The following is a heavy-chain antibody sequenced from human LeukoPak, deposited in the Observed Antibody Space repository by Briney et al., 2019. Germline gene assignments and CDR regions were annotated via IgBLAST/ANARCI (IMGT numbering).Heavy chain of an antibody. J-gene: IGHJ6*02. CDR1: GFTFSSYG. Sequence: PGRSLRLACAASGFTFSSYGMHWVRNAPGKGLEWVPVISYDGSNKYYADSVKGRFTISRDNSKNTLYLQMNSLRAEDTAVYYCAKSMGFGAYYYYGMDVWGQGTTVTVCS. V-gene: IGHV3-30*18. CDR2: ISYDGSNK. CDR3: AKSMGFGAYYYYGMDV. D-gene: IGHD3-3*01.